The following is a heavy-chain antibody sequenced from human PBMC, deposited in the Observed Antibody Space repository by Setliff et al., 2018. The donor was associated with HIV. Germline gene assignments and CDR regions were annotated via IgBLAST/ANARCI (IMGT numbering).Heavy chain of an antibody. V-gene: IGHV4-39*01. CDR1: GVSIRSSSSY. D-gene: IGHD2-15*01. CDR3: VRLTGYCSGDSCFSGEFDY. J-gene: IGHJ4*02. Sequence: PSETLSLTCTVAGVSIRSSSSYWGWIRQPPEKGLEWIGNVYYNGKTYNNPSLKSRVTVSVDTSKNQFSLKMSAVTAADTGMYYCVRLTGYCSGDSCFSGEFDYWGQGALVTVSS. CDR2: VYYNGKT.